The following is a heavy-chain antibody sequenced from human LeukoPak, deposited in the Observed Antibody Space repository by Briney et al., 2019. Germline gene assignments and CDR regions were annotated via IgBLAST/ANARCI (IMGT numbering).Heavy chain of an antibody. CDR2: IYYSGST. Sequence: PSETLSLTCTVSGCSISSYYWSRIRQPPGKGLEWIGYIYYSGSTNYNPSLKSRVTISVDTSKNQFSLKLSSVTAADTAVYYCARVRIAAAGIDYWGQGTLVTVSS. V-gene: IGHV4-59*01. D-gene: IGHD6-13*01. CDR1: GCSISSYY. CDR3: ARVRIAAAGIDY. J-gene: IGHJ4*02.